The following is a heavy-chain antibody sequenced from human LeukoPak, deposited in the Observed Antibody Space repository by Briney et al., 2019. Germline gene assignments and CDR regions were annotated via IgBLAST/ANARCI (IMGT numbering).Heavy chain of an antibody. D-gene: IGHD3-10*01. CDR3: ARANNRLSVWFGELYDWFDP. CDR1: GYTFTSYG. J-gene: IGHJ5*02. CDR2: ISAYNGNT. Sequence: GASVKVSCKASGYTFTSYGISWVRQAPGQGLEWMGWISAYNGNTNYAQKLQGRVTMTTDTSTSTAYMELRSLRSDDTAVYYCARANNRLSVWFGELYDWFDPWGQGTLVTVSS. V-gene: IGHV1-18*01.